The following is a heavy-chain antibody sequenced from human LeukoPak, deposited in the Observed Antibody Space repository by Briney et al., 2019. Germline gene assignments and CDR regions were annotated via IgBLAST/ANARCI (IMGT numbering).Heavy chain of an antibody. Sequence: GGSLGLSCAASGFTFSSYSMNWVRQAPGKGLEWVSYISSSSSTIYYADSVKGRFTISRDNAKNSLYLQMNSLRAEDTAVYYCATKVVAAIPGYWGQGTLVTVSS. V-gene: IGHV3-48*01. J-gene: IGHJ4*02. CDR2: ISSSSSTI. D-gene: IGHD2-15*01. CDR3: ATKVVAAIPGY. CDR1: GFTFSSYS.